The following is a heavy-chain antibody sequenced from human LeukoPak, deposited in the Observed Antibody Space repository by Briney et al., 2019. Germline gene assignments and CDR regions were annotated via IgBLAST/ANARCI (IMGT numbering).Heavy chain of an antibody. CDR3: ARDHNYDILTGFDY. Sequence: EASVKVSCKASGYTFTSYGISWVRQAPGQGLEWMGWISAYNGNTNYAQKLQGRVTMTTDTSTSTAYMELRSLRSDDTAVYYCARDHNYDILTGFDYWGQGTLVTVSS. D-gene: IGHD3-9*01. CDR1: GYTFTSYG. V-gene: IGHV1-18*01. CDR2: ISAYNGNT. J-gene: IGHJ4*02.